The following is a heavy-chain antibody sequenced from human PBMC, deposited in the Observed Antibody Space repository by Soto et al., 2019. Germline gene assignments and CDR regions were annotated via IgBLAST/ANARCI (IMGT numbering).Heavy chain of an antibody. Sequence: GGSLRLSCAASGFTVSSNYMSWVRQAPGKGLEWVSVIYSGGSTYYADSVKGRFTISRDNSKNTLYLQMNSLRAEDTAVYYCARDSYCSSTSCFPYYYYYYMDVWGKGTTLTVS. CDR3: ARDSYCSSTSCFPYYYYYYMDV. CDR2: IYSGGST. D-gene: IGHD2-2*01. V-gene: IGHV3-66*01. J-gene: IGHJ6*03. CDR1: GFTVSSNY.